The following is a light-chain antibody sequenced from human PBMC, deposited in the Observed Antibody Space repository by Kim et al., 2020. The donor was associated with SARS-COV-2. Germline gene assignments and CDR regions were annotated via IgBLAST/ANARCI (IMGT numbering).Light chain of an antibody. CDR1: QVITNS. J-gene: IGKJ3*01. CDR3: QQVNSYPRT. V-gene: IGKV1-9*01. CDR2: ASS. Sequence: ASVGDILTIPCRASQVITNSLVWYQQRPAKAPKLLIYASSTLQSGVPSRFSGSGSGTEFTLTISSLQPEDFATYFCQQVNSYPRTFGPGTKVDIK.